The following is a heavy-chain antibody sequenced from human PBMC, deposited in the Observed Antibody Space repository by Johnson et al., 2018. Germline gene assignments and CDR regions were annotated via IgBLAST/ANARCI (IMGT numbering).Heavy chain of an antibody. CDR2: IYIGGST. CDR3: ARNTPNYMDV. D-gene: IGHD2-2*02. V-gene: IGHV3-66*02. CDR1: GFTFNYYW. J-gene: IGHJ6*03. Sequence: VQLQESGGGLLQPGGSLRLSCAASGFTFNYYWMHWVRQAPGKGLEWVSFIYIGGSTYYADSVKGRFTISRDNSKNTLYLQMNSLRPEDTAVYYCARNTPNYMDVWGKGTTVTVSS.